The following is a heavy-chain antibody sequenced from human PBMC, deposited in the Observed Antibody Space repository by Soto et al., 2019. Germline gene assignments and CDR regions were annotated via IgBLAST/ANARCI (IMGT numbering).Heavy chain of an antibody. J-gene: IGHJ6*02. V-gene: IGHV1-69*01. D-gene: IGHD1-20*01. CDR3: ASGIYNWNYSGMDV. CDR2: IIPIFGTA. Sequence: QVQLVQSGAEVKKPGSSVKVSCKASGGTFSSYAISWVRQAPEQGLEWMGGIIPIFGTANYAQKFQGRVTITADESTSTAYMELSSLRSEDTAVYYCASGIYNWNYSGMDVWGQGTTVTVSS. CDR1: GGTFSSYA.